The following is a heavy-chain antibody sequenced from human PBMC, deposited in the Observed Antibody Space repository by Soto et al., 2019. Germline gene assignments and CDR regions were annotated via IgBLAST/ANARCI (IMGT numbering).Heavy chain of an antibody. CDR1: GLSITDSEMG. J-gene: IGHJ5*02. CDR2: IDSSGEK. D-gene: IGHD6-19*01. V-gene: IGHV2-26*01. CDR3: AQRHLAVAVSPWFDP. Sequence: QVTLKESGPVLVKPTETLTLRCTVSGLSITDSEMGVSWIRQPPGQPLEWLAHIDSSGEKSYRTFLKSRLAISKDPSKSQVVLTMTKMDPADTATYYCAQRHLAVAVSPWFDPWGQGIPVTVSS.